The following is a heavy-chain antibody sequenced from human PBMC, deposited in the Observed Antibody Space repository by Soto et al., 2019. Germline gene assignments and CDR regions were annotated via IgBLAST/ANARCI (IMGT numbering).Heavy chain of an antibody. V-gene: IGHV3-21*06. CDR3: ARESEDLTSNFDY. CDR1: GFTFTRYS. J-gene: IGHJ4*02. CDR2: ISSTTNYI. Sequence: GGSLRLSCAASGFTFTRYSMNWVRQAPGKGLEWVSSISSTTNYIYYGDSMKGRFTISRDNAKNSLYLEMNSLRAEDTAVYYCARESEDLTSNFDYWGQGILVTVSS.